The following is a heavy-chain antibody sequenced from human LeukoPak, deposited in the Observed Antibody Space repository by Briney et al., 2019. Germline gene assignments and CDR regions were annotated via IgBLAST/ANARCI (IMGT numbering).Heavy chain of an antibody. CDR1: GFSLTTSGMG. J-gene: IGHJ4*02. CDR2: IFWDDDK. Sequence: SGPTLVRPTQTLTLTCTFSGFSLTTSGMGVGWIRQPPGKALEWLAVIFWDDDKRYSPSLKSRLTITKDTSKNQVVLTMTRMDPLDTATFYCAHIMLAAGLDYWGQGTLVTVSS. CDR3: AHIMLAAGLDY. V-gene: IGHV2-5*02. D-gene: IGHD6-13*01.